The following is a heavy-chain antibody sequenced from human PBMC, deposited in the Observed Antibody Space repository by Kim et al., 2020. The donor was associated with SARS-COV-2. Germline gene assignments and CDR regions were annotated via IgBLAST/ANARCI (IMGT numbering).Heavy chain of an antibody. CDR2: INHSGST. Sequence: SETLSLTCAVYGGSFSGYYWSWIRQPPGKGLEWIGEINHSGSTNYNPSLKSRVTISVDTSKNQFSLKLSSVNAADTAVYYCARGIPRRITMVRGVGGFDYWGQGTLVTVAS. D-gene: IGHD3-10*01. V-gene: IGHV4-34*01. J-gene: IGHJ4*02. CDR3: ARGIPRRITMVRGVGGFDY. CDR1: GGSFSGYY.